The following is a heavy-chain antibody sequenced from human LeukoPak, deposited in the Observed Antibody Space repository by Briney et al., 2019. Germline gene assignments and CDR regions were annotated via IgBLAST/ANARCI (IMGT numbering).Heavy chain of an antibody. J-gene: IGHJ4*02. D-gene: IGHD3-10*01. V-gene: IGHV3-23*01. CDR3: AKNDPPVLLWFGELLQYYFDY. CDR2: ISGSGGST. Sequence: GGSLRLSCAASGFTFSSYAMSWVRQAPGKGLEWVSAISGSGGSTYYADSVKGRFTISRDNSKNTLYLQMNSLRAEDTAVYYCAKNDPPVLLWFGELLQYYFDYWGQGTPVTVSS. CDR1: GFTFSSYA.